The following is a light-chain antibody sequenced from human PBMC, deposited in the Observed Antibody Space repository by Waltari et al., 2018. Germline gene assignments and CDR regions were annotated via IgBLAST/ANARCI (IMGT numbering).Light chain of an antibody. CDR2: RNN. CDR1: PSNPARHF. CDR3: ASWDESHYV. V-gene: IGLV1-47*01. J-gene: IGLJ1*01. Sequence: QSVLTQPPSASATPGQRVTISCSGSPSNPARHFLYWYQQPPGTAPKLLLYRNNQRPSRVPDRFSASKYGTSASLVISGLRSEDEGIYYCASWDESHYVFGPGTTVTVL.